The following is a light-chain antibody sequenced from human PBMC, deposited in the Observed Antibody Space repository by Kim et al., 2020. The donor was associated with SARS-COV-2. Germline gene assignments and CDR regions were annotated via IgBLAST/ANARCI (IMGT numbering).Light chain of an antibody. CDR2: GAS. Sequence: EVVMTQSPATLSVSPGERATLSCRASQSVNSSLAWYQQKPGQAPRLLISGASTRAPGIPARFSGSGSGTEFTLTISSLQSEDFADYYCHQHNTLPYTFGQGTKLEIK. CDR1: QSVNSS. J-gene: IGKJ2*01. V-gene: IGKV3-15*01. CDR3: HQHNTLPYT.